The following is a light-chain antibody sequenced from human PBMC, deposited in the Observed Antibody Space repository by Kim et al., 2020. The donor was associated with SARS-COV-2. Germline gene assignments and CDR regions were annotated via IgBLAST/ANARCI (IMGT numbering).Light chain of an antibody. V-gene: IGLV3-19*01. Sequence: SSELTQDPAVSVALGQTVRITCQGDSLRTYYASWYQQKPGQAPLLVIYGKNNRPSGIPDRFSGSSSGNTGSLTITGAQAEDEADHYCNSRDTSGNHVVFGGGTQLTVL. J-gene: IGLJ7*01. CDR1: SLRTYY. CDR3: NSRDTSGNHVV. CDR2: GKN.